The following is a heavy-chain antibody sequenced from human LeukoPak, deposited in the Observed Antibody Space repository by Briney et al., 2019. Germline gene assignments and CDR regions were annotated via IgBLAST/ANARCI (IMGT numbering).Heavy chain of an antibody. V-gene: IGHV3-7*01. Sequence: PGGSLRLSCATYGFTFRNDWVTWVRQARGKGLEWVANINKDGSKKNYVDSVKGRFTISRDNTKNSLFLQMNSLRAEDTAICYCARDTSPSSRSTYFDALDMWGQGTMVTVSS. CDR3: ARDTSPSSRSTYFDALDM. CDR1: GFTFRNDW. CDR2: INKDGSKK. J-gene: IGHJ3*02. D-gene: IGHD6-6*01.